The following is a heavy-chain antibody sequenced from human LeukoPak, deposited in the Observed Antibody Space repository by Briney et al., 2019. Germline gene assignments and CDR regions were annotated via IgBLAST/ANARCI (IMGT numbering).Heavy chain of an antibody. D-gene: IGHD3-22*01. J-gene: IGHJ4*02. V-gene: IGHV1-46*01. CDR2: INPSGGST. CDR1: GYTFTIYY. Sequence: ASVTVSFRASGYTFTIYYMHWGRQAPGQGGERMGMINPSGGSTTYTQMFQGRGTITRDTATSTVYMELGGLRYGDTAGGECGRGVPTQDYYDNSAFPGQYYFDYWGQGTLVTVSS. CDR3: GRGVPTQDYYDNSAFPGQYYFDY.